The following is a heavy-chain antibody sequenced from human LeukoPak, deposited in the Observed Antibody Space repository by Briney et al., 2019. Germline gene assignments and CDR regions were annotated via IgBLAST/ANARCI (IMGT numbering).Heavy chain of an antibody. V-gene: IGHV4-59*08. CDR1: GGSISSYY. CDR3: ARKGVSDLYYFDS. Sequence: SETLSLTCTVSGGSISSYYWSWIRQPPGKGLEWMGNIYYSGSTNYNSSFKSRVTISVDTSKNRISLKLRSVTAADTAVYYCARKGVSDLYYFDSWGQGTLVTVSS. CDR2: IYYSGST. J-gene: IGHJ4*02. D-gene: IGHD3-16*01.